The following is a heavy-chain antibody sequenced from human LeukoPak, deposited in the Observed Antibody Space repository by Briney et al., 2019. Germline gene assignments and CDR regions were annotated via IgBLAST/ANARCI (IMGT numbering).Heavy chain of an antibody. CDR2: IIPIFGTA. D-gene: IGHD3-10*01. CDR1: GGTFSSYA. Sequence: SVKVCCKASGGTFSSYAISWLRQAPGQGRDWMGLIIPIFGTANYAQKFQGSVTTTADESTSNAYMELSSLRSEDTAVYYCARGSKVRGVFNWSDPWGQGTLVTVSS. J-gene: IGHJ5*02. V-gene: IGHV1-69*01. CDR3: ARGSKVRGVFNWSDP.